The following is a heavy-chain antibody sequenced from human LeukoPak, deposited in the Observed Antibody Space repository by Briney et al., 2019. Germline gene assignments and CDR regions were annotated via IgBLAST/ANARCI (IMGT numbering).Heavy chain of an antibody. CDR3: ARGASYYDILTGYRAGGSDAFDI. CDR2: INRHCGDT. V-gene: IGHV1-2*02. J-gene: IGHJ3*02. Sequence: GSSVNVSFKAYGYTFPAYSIHGVRQAPGRGLEWMGWINRHCGDTHSAQSFQGSVTMTGDTSIHTGYMELSSLRADDTAVYYCARGASYYDILTGYRAGGSDAFDIWGQGTMVTVSS. CDR1: GYTFPAYS. D-gene: IGHD3-9*01.